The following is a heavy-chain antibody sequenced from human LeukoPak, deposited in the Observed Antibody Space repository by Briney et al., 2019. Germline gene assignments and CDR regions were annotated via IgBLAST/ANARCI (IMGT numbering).Heavy chain of an antibody. CDR1: GGSFSGYY. D-gene: IGHD6-6*01. CDR2: INHSGST. Sequence: PSETLSLTCAVYGGSFSGYYWSWIRQPPGKGLEWIGEINHSGSTNYNPSLKSRVTISVDTSKNQFSLKLSSVTAADTAVYYCARLSEYSSLGSWFDPWGQGTLVTVSS. J-gene: IGHJ5*02. CDR3: ARLSEYSSLGSWFDP. V-gene: IGHV4-34*01.